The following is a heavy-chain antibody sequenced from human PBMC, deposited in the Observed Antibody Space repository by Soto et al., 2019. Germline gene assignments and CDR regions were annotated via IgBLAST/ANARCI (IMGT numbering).Heavy chain of an antibody. Sequence: QVTLKESGPVLVKPTETLTLTCTVSGFSLRNARMGVSWIRQPPGKALEWLAHILSSDEKSYNTSLKGRVTLSKDTSKSQVVLTMTYVXPVDTATYFCARMLAVNYYYYYVDVWGEGTTVTVSS. CDR1: GFSLRNARMG. J-gene: IGHJ6*03. D-gene: IGHD6-6*01. CDR2: ILSSDEK. V-gene: IGHV2-26*01. CDR3: ARMLAVNYYYYYVDV.